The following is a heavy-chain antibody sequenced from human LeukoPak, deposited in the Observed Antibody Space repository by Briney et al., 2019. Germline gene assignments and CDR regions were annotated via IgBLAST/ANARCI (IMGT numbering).Heavy chain of an antibody. J-gene: IGHJ4*02. CDR3: AKVLSGGYHSYYFDF. V-gene: IGHV3-30*18. Sequence: GWSLRLSCAASRFTFSSYGMHWVRQAPGKGLEWVAVISYDGSNKYYADSVKGRFTISRDNSKNTLYLQVNRLRNEDTAVYFCAKVLSGGYHSYYFDFWGQGTPVTVSS. CDR1: RFTFSSYG. CDR2: ISYDGSNK. D-gene: IGHD5-18*01.